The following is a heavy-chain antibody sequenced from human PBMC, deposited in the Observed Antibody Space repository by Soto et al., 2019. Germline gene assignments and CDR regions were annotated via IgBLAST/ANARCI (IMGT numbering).Heavy chain of an antibody. CDR2: IYYSGST. CDR3: AGRWGRTFDY. CDR1: GGSISSYY. J-gene: IGHJ4*02. V-gene: IGHV4-59*08. Sequence: SETLSLTCTVSGGSISSYYWSWIRQPPGKGLEWIGYIYYSGSTNYNPSLKSRVTISVDTSKTQFSVKLSSVTAADTAVYYCAGRWGRTFDYWGQGTLVTVSS. D-gene: IGHD7-27*01.